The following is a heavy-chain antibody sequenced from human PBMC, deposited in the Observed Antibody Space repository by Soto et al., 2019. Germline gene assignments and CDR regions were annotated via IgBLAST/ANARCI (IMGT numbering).Heavy chain of an antibody. Sequence: GASVKVSCKASGGTFSSFGISWVRQAPGQGLEWMGGIIPVFGRPNYAQRFRGRLTITADESTNTGYMELIDLRSEDTAIYYCASDPVAVTGSFIDFWGQGTLVTVSS. D-gene: IGHD3-9*01. V-gene: IGHV1-69*13. J-gene: IGHJ4*02. CDR1: GGTFSSFG. CDR3: ASDPVAVTGSFIDF. CDR2: IIPVFGRP.